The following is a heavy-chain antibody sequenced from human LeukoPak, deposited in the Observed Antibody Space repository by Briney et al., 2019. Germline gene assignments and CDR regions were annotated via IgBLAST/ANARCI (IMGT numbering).Heavy chain of an antibody. D-gene: IGHD4-11*01. Sequence: PGGSLRLSCVVSGFPFSDYWMAWVRQAPGKGLEWVASIKQDGGEEFYVDSMKGRFSISRDNAKNSLYLQINSLRAEDTAVYYCASEDHSKYEYWGQGTLVTVSS. CDR2: IKQDGGEE. CDR1: GFPFSDYW. J-gene: IGHJ4*02. V-gene: IGHV3-7*01. CDR3: ASEDHSKYEY.